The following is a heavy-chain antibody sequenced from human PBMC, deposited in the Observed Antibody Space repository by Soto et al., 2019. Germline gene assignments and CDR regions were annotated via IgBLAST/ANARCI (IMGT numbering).Heavy chain of an antibody. CDR2: IYSGGST. D-gene: IGHD4-17*01. V-gene: IGHV3-53*01. J-gene: IGHJ4*02. Sequence: VGSLRLSCAASGFTVSSNYMSWVRQAPGKGLEWVSVIYSGGSTYYADSVKGRFTISRDNSKNTLYLQMNSLRAEDTAVYYCARGHPDYGGFDYWGQGTLVTVSS. CDR3: ARGHPDYGGFDY. CDR1: GFTVSSNY.